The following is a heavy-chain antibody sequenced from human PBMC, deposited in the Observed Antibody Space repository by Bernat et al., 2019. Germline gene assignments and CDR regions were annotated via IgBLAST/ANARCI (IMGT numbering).Heavy chain of an antibody. V-gene: IGHV1-46*01. Sequence: QVQLVQSGAEVKKPGASVKVSCKASGYTFTSYYMHWVRQAPGQGLEWMGIINPSGGSTNYAQKFQGRVTMTRDTSTSTVYMELSSLRSEDTAVYYCARGAVPPYSSSIDWYFDLWGRGTLVTVSS. CDR1: GYTFTSYY. CDR2: INPSGGST. D-gene: IGHD6-6*01. CDR3: ARGAVPPYSSSIDWYFDL. J-gene: IGHJ2*01.